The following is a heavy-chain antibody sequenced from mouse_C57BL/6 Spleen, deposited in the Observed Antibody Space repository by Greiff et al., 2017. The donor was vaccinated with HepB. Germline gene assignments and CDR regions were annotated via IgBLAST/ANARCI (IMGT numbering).Heavy chain of an antibody. J-gene: IGHJ1*03. CDR2: IRNKANNHAT. CDR3: TRGYYGSSDWYFDV. D-gene: IGHD1-1*01. CDR1: GFTFSDAW. Sequence: EVMLVESGGGLVQPGGSMKLSCAASGFTFSDAWMDWVRQSPEKGLEWVAEIRNKANNHATYYAESVKGRFTISRDDSKSRVYLQMNSLRAEDTGIYYCTRGYYGSSDWYFDVWGTGTTVTVSS. V-gene: IGHV6-6*01.